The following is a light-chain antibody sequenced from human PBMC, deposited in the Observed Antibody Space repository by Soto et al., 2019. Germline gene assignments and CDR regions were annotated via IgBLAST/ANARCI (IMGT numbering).Light chain of an antibody. CDR1: QTVSSSN. J-gene: IGKJ5*01. V-gene: IGKV3-20*01. CDR3: QQYGSSPIT. Sequence: EIVLTQSPDTLSLSPGERATLSCRPSQTVSSSNVAWYQQRSGQAPRLLIYDASTRASGISDRFSGSGSGTDFTLTISRLEPEDFAVYYCQQYGSSPITFGQGTRLEIE. CDR2: DAS.